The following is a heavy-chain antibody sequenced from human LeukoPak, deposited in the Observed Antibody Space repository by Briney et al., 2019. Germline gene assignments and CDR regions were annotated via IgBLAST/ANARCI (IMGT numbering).Heavy chain of an antibody. J-gene: IGHJ4*02. V-gene: IGHV3-23*01. CDR3: AKAYYDYVWGSYRDQYYFDY. Sequence: GGSLRLSCAASGFTFSSYEMNWVRQAPGKGLEWVSAISGSGGSTYYADSVKGRFTISRDNSKNTLYLQMNSLRAEDTAVYYCAKAYYDYVWGSYRDQYYFDYWGQGTLVTVSS. CDR2: ISGSGGST. CDR1: GFTFSSYE. D-gene: IGHD3-16*02.